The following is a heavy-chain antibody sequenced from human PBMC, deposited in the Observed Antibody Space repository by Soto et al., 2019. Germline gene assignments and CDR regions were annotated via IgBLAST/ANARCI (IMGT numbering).Heavy chain of an antibody. D-gene: IGHD1-26*01. CDR1: GFTFSSYG. V-gene: IGHV3-30*18. J-gene: IGHJ6*02. Sequence: GSLRLSCAASGFTFSSYGMHWVRQAPGKGLEWVAVISYDGSNKYYADSVKGRFTISRDNSKNTLYLQMNSLRAEDTAVYYCAKDWVVGAPLYYYYGMDVWGQGTTVTVSS. CDR2: ISYDGSNK. CDR3: AKDWVVGAPLYYYYGMDV.